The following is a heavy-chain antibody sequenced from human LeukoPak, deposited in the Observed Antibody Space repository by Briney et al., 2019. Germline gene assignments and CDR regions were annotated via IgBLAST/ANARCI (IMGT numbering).Heavy chain of an antibody. J-gene: IGHJ3*02. CDR3: ARPPLIVVVIADLDAFDI. CDR2: IYHSGRT. D-gene: IGHD2-21*01. Sequence: PSETLSLTCAVSGYSISSGYYWGWIRRPPGKGLEWIGSIYHSGRTYYNPSLKSRVTISVDTSQNQVSLKLSSVTAADTAVYYCARPPLIVVVIADLDAFDIWGQGTMVAVSS. CDR1: GYSISSGYY. V-gene: IGHV4-38-2*01.